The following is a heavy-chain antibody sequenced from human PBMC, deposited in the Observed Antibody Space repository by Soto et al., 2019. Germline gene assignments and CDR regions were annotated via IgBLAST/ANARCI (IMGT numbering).Heavy chain of an antibody. CDR3: ARDRQNYGSLDY. Sequence: QVQLVQSGAEVKKPGASVKVSCKASGYTLINNYGISWVRQAPGQGLEWMGWINSYNGVTNNARNFQDRVTMTTDVSTTTAYMELRSLTSDDTAVYYCARDRQNYGSLDYWGQGTLVTVSS. D-gene: IGHD4-17*01. CDR1: GYTLINNYG. J-gene: IGHJ4*02. CDR2: INSYNGVT. V-gene: IGHV1-18*01.